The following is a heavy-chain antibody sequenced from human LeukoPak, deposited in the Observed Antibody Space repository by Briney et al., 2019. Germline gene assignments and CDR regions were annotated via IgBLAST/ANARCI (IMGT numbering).Heavy chain of an antibody. V-gene: IGHV1-69*13. CDR2: ITPISGTA. D-gene: IGHD3-22*01. Sequence: ASVKASCKASGGTFSSFAINWVRQAPGQGLEWMGGITPISGTANYAQKFQGRVTITADESTSTAYMELSSLRSEDTAIYFCTRDTFDSSGYFYYYFDYWGQGTLVTVSS. CDR1: GGTFSSFA. J-gene: IGHJ4*02. CDR3: TRDTFDSSGYFYYYFDY.